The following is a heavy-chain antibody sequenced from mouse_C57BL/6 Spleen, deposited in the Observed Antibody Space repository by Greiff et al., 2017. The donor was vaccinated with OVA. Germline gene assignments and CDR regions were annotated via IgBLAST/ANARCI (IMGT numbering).Heavy chain of an antibody. CDR1: GFTFSDYG. Sequence: EVKLVESGGGLAKPGGSLKLSCAASGFTFSDYGMHWVRQAPEKGLEWVAYISSGSSTIYYADTVKGRFTISRDNAKNTLFLQMTRLRSEDTAMYYCARHYDYFDYWGQGTTLTVSS. CDR2: ISSGSSTI. CDR3: ARHYDYFDY. D-gene: IGHD2-4*01. V-gene: IGHV5-17*01. J-gene: IGHJ2*01.